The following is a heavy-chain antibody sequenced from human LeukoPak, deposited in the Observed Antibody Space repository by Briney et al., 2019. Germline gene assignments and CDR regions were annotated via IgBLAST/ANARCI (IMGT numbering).Heavy chain of an antibody. Sequence: SETLSLTCTVSGGSISSSSYYWGWIRQPPGKGLEWIGSIYYSGSTYYNPSLKSRVTISVDTSKNQFSLKLSSVTAADTAVYYCASGGLNGDYFDYWGQGTLVTVSS. CDR1: GGSISSSSYY. D-gene: IGHD3/OR15-3a*01. CDR2: IYYSGST. V-gene: IGHV4-39*01. CDR3: ASGGLNGDYFDY. J-gene: IGHJ4*02.